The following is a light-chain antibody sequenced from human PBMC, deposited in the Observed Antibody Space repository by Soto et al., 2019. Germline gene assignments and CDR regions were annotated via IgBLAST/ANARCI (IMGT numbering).Light chain of an antibody. CDR1: QDISNY. Sequence: DIQMTQSPSSLSASVGDRVTITCQASQDISNYLNWYQQKPGKAPKLLMYDASNLETGVPSRFSGSGSATDFTFTISSLQPEDIATYYCQQYDSLPQKLTFGGGTKVEIK. CDR2: DAS. J-gene: IGKJ4*01. V-gene: IGKV1-33*01. CDR3: QQYDSLPQKLT.